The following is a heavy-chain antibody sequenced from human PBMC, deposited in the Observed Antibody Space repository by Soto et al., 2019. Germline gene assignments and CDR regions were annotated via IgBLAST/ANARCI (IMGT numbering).Heavy chain of an antibody. CDR3: ARDPCSSITCNTERRAWFDP. D-gene: IGHD2-2*02. J-gene: IGHJ5*02. CDR2: ISGYNGDT. Sequence: GASVKVSCKASGYTFTSYGINWVRQAPGQGLEWMGWISGYNGDTNYAQKLQDRVTMTTDTSTSTAYMELRSLRSDDTAVYYCARDPCSSITCNTERRAWFDPWGQGTLVTVSS. V-gene: IGHV1-18*04. CDR1: GYTFTSYG.